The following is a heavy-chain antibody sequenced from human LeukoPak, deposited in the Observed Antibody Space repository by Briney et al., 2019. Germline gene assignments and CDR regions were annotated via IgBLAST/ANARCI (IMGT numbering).Heavy chain of an antibody. CDR2: IYSGGST. V-gene: IGHV3-66*01. CDR1: GFTFSSYA. CDR3: ARDKIVSYSSGWYYDY. J-gene: IGHJ4*02. Sequence: PGGSLRLSCAASGFTFSSYAMSWVRQAPGKGLEWVSVIYSGGSTYYADSVKGRFTISRDNSKNTLYLQMNSLRAEDTAVYYCARDKIVSYSSGWYYDYWGQGALVTVSS. D-gene: IGHD6-19*01.